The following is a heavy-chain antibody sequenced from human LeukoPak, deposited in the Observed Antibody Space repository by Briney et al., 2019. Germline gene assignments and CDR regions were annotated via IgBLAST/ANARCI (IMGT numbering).Heavy chain of an antibody. CDR1: GGSISSHY. J-gene: IGHJ4*02. Sequence: SETLSLTCTVSGGSISSHYWSWTRQPPGKGLEWIGYIYYSGSTNYNPSLKSRVTISVDTSKNQFSLKLSSVTAADTAVYYCARYGDYPGYFDYWGQGTLVAVSS. CDR2: IYYSGST. D-gene: IGHD4-17*01. V-gene: IGHV4-59*11. CDR3: ARYGDYPGYFDY.